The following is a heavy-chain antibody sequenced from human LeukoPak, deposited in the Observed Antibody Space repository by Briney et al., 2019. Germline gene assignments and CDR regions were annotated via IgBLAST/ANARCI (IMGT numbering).Heavy chain of an antibody. V-gene: IGHV3-23*01. J-gene: IGHJ3*02. CDR2: ISGSGT. CDR1: GFTFRSYA. Sequence: GGSLRLSCATSGFTFRSYAMIWVRQAPERGLQWVSGISGSGTYYADFAKGRFTISRDNSKNTLYLQMNSLRAEDTAKYYCARDPNGDYIGAFDMWGQGTMVTVS. CDR3: ARDPNGDYIGAFDM. D-gene: IGHD4-17*01.